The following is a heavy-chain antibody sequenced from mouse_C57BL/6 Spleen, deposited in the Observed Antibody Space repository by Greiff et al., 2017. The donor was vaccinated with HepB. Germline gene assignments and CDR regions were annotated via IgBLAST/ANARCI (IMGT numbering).Heavy chain of an antibody. Sequence: QVQLQQPGAELVRPGSSVKLSCKASGYTFTSYWMHWVKQRPIQGLEWIGNIDPSDSETHYNQKFKDKATLTVDKSSSTAYMQLSSLTSEDSAVYYCARYGDYLGGDYWGQGTSVTVSS. CDR3: ARYGDYLGGDY. D-gene: IGHD1-2*01. J-gene: IGHJ4*01. CDR1: GYTFTSYW. V-gene: IGHV1-52*01. CDR2: IDPSDSET.